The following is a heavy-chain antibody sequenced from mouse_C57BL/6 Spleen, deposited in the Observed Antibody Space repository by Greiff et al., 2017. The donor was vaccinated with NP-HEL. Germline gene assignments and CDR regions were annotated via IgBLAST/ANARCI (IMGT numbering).Heavy chain of an antibody. J-gene: IGHJ2*01. CDR2: INPSTGGT. V-gene: IGHV1-42*01. CDR1: GYSFTGYY. CDR3: ARSDYGSSYVFDY. D-gene: IGHD1-1*01. Sequence: VQLQQSGPELVKPGASVKISCKASGYSFTGYYMNWVKQSPEKSLEWIGEINPSTGGTTYNQKFKAKATLTVDKSSSTAYMQLKSLTSEDSAVYYCARSDYGSSYVFDYWGQGTTLTVSS.